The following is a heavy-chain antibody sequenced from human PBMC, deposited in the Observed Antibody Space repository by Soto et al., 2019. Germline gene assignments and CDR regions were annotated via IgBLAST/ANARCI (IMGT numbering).Heavy chain of an antibody. D-gene: IGHD3-10*01. Sequence: PSETLSLTCTVPGGSVNIGTYYWSWIRQPPGKGLEWIGYIYYSGTTSYNPSLNSRVTISVDTSKNQFSLKLNSVTAADTAVYYCARESYYGSGAHVVGYWALGTLVTVSS. CDR3: ARESYYGSGAHVVGY. V-gene: IGHV4-61*01. CDR2: IYYSGTT. CDR1: GGSVNIGTYY. J-gene: IGHJ4*02.